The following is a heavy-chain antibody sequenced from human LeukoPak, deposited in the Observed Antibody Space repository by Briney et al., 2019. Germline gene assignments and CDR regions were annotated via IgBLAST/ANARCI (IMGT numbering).Heavy chain of an antibody. D-gene: IGHD6-25*01. Sequence: ASVKVSCKASGYTFTSYYMHWVRQAPGQGLEWMGIINPSGGSTSYAQKFQGRVTMTRDMSTSTVYMELSSLRSEDTAFYYCARAGPSSGPRYYFDYWGQGTLVTVSS. V-gene: IGHV1-46*01. J-gene: IGHJ4*02. CDR3: ARAGPSSGPRYYFDY. CDR2: INPSGGST. CDR1: GYTFTSYY.